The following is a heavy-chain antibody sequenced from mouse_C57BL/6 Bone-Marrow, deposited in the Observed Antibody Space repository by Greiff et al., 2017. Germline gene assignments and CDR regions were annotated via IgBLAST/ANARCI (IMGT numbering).Heavy chain of an antibody. V-gene: IGHV1-64*01. Sequence: QVQLQQPGAELVKPGASVKLSCKASGYTFTSYWMHWVKQRPGQGLEWIGMIHPNSGSTNYNEKFKSKATLTVDKSSSTAYMQISSLTSEDSAVYYCARGSAYWGQGTLVTVSA. CDR1: GYTFTSYW. CDR2: IHPNSGST. J-gene: IGHJ3*01. CDR3: ARGSAY.